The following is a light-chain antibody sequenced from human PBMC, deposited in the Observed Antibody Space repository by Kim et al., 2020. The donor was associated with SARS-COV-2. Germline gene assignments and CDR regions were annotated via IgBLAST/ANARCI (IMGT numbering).Light chain of an antibody. V-gene: IGKV1-39*01. J-gene: IGKJ2*01. CDR3: QQSYGSPTT. CDR1: QNINRY. Sequence: DIQMTQSPSSLSASVGDRVTITCRASQNINRYLNWYQQKPGKVPKLLISAASTLQTGVPSRFSGSGSGTDFTLSINSLQPEDFATYYCQQSYGSPTTFGQGTKLEI. CDR2: AAS.